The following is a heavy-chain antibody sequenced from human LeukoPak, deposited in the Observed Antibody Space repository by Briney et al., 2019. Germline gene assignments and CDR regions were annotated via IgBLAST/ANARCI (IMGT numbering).Heavy chain of an antibody. CDR3: AISSPVATVGY. D-gene: IGHD4-23*01. Sequence: GGSLRLSCADSGFTFSSYWISWVRQAPGKGLEWVANINQDGSEKYYVDSVRGRFTISRDNAKNSLYLQMSSLRAEDTAVYYCAISSPVATVGYWGQGTLVTVSS. V-gene: IGHV3-7*01. CDR2: INQDGSEK. J-gene: IGHJ4*02. CDR1: GFTFSSYW.